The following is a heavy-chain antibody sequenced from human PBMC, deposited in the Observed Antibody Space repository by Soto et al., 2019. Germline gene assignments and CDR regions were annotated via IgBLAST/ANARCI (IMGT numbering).Heavy chain of an antibody. D-gene: IGHD3-9*01. V-gene: IGHV1-69*13. CDR1: GYTFTSYG. Sequence: SVKVSCKASGYTFTSYGISWVRQAPGQGLEWMGGIIPIFGTANYAQKFQGRVTITADESTSTAYMELSSLRSEDTAVYYCARYYDILTGYHLALYGMDVWGQGTTVTVSS. CDR2: IIPIFGTA. CDR3: ARYYDILTGYHLALYGMDV. J-gene: IGHJ6*02.